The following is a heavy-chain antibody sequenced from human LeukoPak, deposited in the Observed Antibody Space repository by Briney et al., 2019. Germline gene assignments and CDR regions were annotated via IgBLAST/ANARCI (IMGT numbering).Heavy chain of an antibody. J-gene: IGHJ4*02. V-gene: IGHV3-23*01. Sequence: QPGGSLRLSCVASGFTFSKFAVSWVRQAPGKGLEWVSSISASGGKTYDADSVKGRFTISRDNSKNTFYLDMNSLRADDTAVYYCAKTFGAIDPFEYWGQGTLVTVSS. CDR3: AKTFGAIDPFEY. CDR1: GFTFSKFA. D-gene: IGHD2/OR15-2a*01. CDR2: ISASGGKT.